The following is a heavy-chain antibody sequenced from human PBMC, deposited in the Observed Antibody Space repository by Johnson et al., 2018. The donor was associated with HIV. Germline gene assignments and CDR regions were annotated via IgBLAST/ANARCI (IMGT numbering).Heavy chain of an antibody. D-gene: IGHD3-9*01. V-gene: IGHV3-23*04. J-gene: IGHJ3*02. CDR1: GSTVSRKY. CDR3: ARDRILTGYDAFDI. CDR2: FSGSGGST. Sequence: VQLVESGGGLAQPGGSLRLSCAAAGSTVSRKYMSWVRQAPGKGLEWVSVFSGSGGSTYYADSVKGRFTISRDNSKNTKDLQMNSLRAEDTAIYYCARDRILTGYDAFDIWGQGTMVTVSS.